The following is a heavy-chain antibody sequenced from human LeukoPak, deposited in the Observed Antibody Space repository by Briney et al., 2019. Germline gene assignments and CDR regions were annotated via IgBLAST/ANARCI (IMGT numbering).Heavy chain of an antibody. CDR2: IKQDGSEK. J-gene: IGHJ3*02. CDR1: GFTFSSYW. Sequence: SGGSLRLSCAASGFTFSSYWMSWVRQAPGKGLEWVANIKQDGSEKYYVDSVKGRFTISRDNAKNSLYLQMNSLRAEDTAVYYCASMTHSSAFDIWGQGTMVTVSS. CDR3: ASMTHSSAFDI. V-gene: IGHV3-7*01. D-gene: IGHD2/OR15-2a*01.